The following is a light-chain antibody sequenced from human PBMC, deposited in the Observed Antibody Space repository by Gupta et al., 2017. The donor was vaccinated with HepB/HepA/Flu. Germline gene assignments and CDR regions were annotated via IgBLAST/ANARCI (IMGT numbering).Light chain of an antibody. V-gene: IGKV3-15*01. CDR2: GAS. Sequence: EIVMTQSPATLSVSPGERATLSCRASQSVSSNLAWYQQKPGQAPRLLIYGASTRDTGIPARFSGSGSGTEFTLTISSRQSEDFAVYYCQQNKNWPLITFGQGTLLDIK. CDR1: QSVSSN. J-gene: IGKJ5*01. CDR3: QQNKNWPLIT.